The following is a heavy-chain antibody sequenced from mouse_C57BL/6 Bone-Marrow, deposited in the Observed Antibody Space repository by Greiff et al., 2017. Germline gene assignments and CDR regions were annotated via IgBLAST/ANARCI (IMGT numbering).Heavy chain of an antibody. D-gene: IGHD2-3*01. CDR1: GFTFSSYA. Sequence: VMLVEFGGGLVKPGGSLKLSSAPSGFTFSSYAMSWFRQTPEKRLEWVATISDGGSYTYYPDNVKGRFTICRDNAKNNLYLQMSHLKSEDTAMYYCARVGGWRPWVAYWGQGTRVTVAA. CDR3: ARVGGWRPWVAY. J-gene: IGHJ3*01. V-gene: IGHV5-4*03. CDR2: ISDGGSYT.